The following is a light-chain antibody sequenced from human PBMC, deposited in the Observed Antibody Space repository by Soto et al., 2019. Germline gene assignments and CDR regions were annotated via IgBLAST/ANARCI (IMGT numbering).Light chain of an antibody. CDR1: QSISSW. V-gene: IGKV1-5*03. Sequence: DIQMTQSPSTLSASVGDRVTITCRASQSISSWLAWYQQKPGKAPKLLIYMASGLESGVPSRFSGSASGTEFTLTISSLQPDDFATYYCQQYKSYSRTFGPGTQVEIK. CDR3: QQYKSYSRT. J-gene: IGKJ1*01. CDR2: MAS.